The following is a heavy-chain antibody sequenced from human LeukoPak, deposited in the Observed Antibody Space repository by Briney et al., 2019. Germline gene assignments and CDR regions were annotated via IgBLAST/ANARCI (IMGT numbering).Heavy chain of an antibody. CDR3: ASSDYYDSSGSFDY. CDR2: IYHSGST. CDR1: GYSISSGYY. D-gene: IGHD3-22*01. J-gene: IGHJ4*02. Sequence: RSETLSHTCAVSGYSISSGYYWGWIRQPPGKGLEWIGSIYHSGSTYYNPSLKSRVPISLDTSKNQFSLKLSSVTAADTAVYYCASSDYYDSSGSFDYRGQGTLGPVSP. V-gene: IGHV4-38-2*01.